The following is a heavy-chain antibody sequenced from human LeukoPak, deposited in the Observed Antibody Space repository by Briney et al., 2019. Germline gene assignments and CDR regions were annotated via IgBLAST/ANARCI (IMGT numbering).Heavy chain of an antibody. J-gene: IGHJ4*02. Sequence: SETLSLTCTVSGGSISSSSYYWGWIRQPSGKGLEWIGAIYYSGRTYYNPSLKSRVTISVDTSKNQFSLKLSSVTAADTAVYYCARRDYYDSSGYFGYWGQGTLVTVSS. CDR2: IYYSGRT. D-gene: IGHD3-22*01. V-gene: IGHV4-39*01. CDR1: GGSISSSSYY. CDR3: ARRDYYDSSGYFGY.